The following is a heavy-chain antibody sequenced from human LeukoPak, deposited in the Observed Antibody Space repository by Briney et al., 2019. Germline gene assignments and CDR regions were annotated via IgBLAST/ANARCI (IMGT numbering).Heavy chain of an antibody. Sequence: SETLSLTCAVSGGSFSGYYWSWIRQPPGKGLEWIGEINHSGSTNYNPSLKSRVTISVDTSKNQFSLKLSSVTAADTAVYYCARGLWWCSTRRGCWFDPWGQGTLVTVSS. D-gene: IGHD2-8*02. CDR3: ARGLWWCSTRRGCWFDP. V-gene: IGHV4-34*01. CDR1: GGSFSGYY. CDR2: INHSGST. J-gene: IGHJ5*02.